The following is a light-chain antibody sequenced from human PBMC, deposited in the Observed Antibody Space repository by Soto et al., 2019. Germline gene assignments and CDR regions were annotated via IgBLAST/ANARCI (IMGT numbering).Light chain of an antibody. CDR3: QQYNNWPWT. CDR1: QSVSSN. V-gene: IGKV3-15*01. J-gene: IGKJ1*01. CDR2: GAS. Sequence: IVMTQSPATLSVSPGERATLSCRASQSVSSNLAWYQQKPGQAPRLHIYGASTRATGIPARFSGSGSGTDFTLTISGLRSEDFAVYYCQQYNNWPWTFGQGTKVDIK.